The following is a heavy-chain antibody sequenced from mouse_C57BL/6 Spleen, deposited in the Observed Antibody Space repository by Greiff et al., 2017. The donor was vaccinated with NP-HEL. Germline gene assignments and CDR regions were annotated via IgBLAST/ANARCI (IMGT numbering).Heavy chain of an antibody. Sequence: EVQLQQSGPVLVKPGASVKMSCKASGYTFTDYYMNWVKQSHGKSLEWIGVINPYNGGTSYNQKFKGKATLTVDKSSSTAYMERNSLTSEDSAVYDCARFCGSSYWYCDVWGTGTTVTVSS. CDR3: ARFCGSSYWYCDV. D-gene: IGHD1-1*01. CDR2: INPYNGGT. J-gene: IGHJ1*03. CDR1: GYTFTDYY. V-gene: IGHV1-19*01.